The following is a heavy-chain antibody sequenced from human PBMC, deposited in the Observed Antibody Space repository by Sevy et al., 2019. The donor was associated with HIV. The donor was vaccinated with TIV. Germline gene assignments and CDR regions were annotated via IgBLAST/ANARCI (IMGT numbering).Heavy chain of an antibody. D-gene: IGHD3-9*01. CDR1: GFTFSSYA. CDR3: AKDGQPYYDILTGYYKTQRYYFDY. CDR2: ISGSGGST. V-gene: IGHV3-23*01. Sequence: GGSLRLSCAASGFTFSSYAMSWVRQAPGKGLEWVSAISGSGGSTYYADSVKGRFTISRDNSKNTLYLQMNSLRAEDTAVSYCAKDGQPYYDILTGYYKTQRYYFDYWGQGTLVTVSS. J-gene: IGHJ4*02.